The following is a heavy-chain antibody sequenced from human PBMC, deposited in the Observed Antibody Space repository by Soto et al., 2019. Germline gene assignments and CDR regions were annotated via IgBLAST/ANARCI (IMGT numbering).Heavy chain of an antibody. Sequence: QVQLQESGPGLVKPSQTLSLTCTVSGGSISSGDYYWSWIRQPPGKGLEWIGYIYYSGSTYYNPSLKSRVTISVDTSKNQFSLKLSSVTAADTAVYYCAKEGYCSSTSCYHYYYYGMDVWGQGTTVTVSS. V-gene: IGHV4-30-4*01. J-gene: IGHJ6*02. D-gene: IGHD2-2*01. CDR2: IYYSGST. CDR1: GGSISSGDYY. CDR3: AKEGYCSSTSCYHYYYYGMDV.